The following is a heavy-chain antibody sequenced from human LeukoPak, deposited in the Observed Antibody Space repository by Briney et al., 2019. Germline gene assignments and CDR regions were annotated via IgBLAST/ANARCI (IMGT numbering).Heavy chain of an antibody. Sequence: SETLSLTCAVYGGSFSGYYWSWIRQPPGKGLEWIGEINHSGSTNYNPSLKSRVTISVDTSKNQFSLKLSSVTAADTAVYYRARGRVGGSYFGWGQGTLVTVSS. J-gene: IGHJ4*02. D-gene: IGHD1-26*01. CDR2: INHSGST. CDR1: GGSFSGYY. CDR3: ARGRVGGSYFG. V-gene: IGHV4-34*01.